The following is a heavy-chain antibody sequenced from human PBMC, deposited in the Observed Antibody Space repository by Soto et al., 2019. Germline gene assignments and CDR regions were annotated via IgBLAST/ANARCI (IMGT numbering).Heavy chain of an antibody. V-gene: IGHV1-69*08. CDR1: GGTFSSYT. CDR3: ARDYSYDSSGYC. Sequence: QVQLGQSGAEVKNPGSSVKVSCKASGGTFSSYTISWVRQAPGQGLEWMGRIIPILGIANYAQKFHGRVTITADKSTSTAYMELSSLRSEDTAVYYCARDYSYDSSGYCWGQGTLVTVSS. D-gene: IGHD3-22*01. CDR2: IIPILGIA. J-gene: IGHJ4*02.